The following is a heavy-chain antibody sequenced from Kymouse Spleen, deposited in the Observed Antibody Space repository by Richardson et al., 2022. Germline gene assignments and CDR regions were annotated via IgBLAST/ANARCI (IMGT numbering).Heavy chain of an antibody. J-gene: IGHJ4*02. CDR1: GGSISSSSYY. D-gene: IGHD6-6*01. CDR2: IYYSGST. CDR3: ASLAALYFDY. Sequence: QLQLQESGPGLVKPSETLSLTCTVSGGSISSSSYYWGWIRQPPGKGLEWIGSIYYSGSTYYNPSLKSRVTISVDTSKNQFSLKLSSVTAADTAVYYCASLAALYFDYWGQGTLVTVSS. V-gene: IGHV4-39*01.